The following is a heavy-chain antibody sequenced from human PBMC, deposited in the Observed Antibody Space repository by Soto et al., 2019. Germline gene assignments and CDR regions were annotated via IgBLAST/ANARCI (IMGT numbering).Heavy chain of an antibody. CDR3: ARHEGTTEEYFQH. CDR2: IYYSGST. J-gene: IGHJ1*01. CDR1: GGSISSSSYY. Sequence: QLQLQESGPGLVKPSETLSLTCTVSGGSISSSSYYWGWIRQPPGKGLEWIGSIYYSGSTYYNPSLKSRVTISVDTSKNQFSLKLSSVTAADTAVYYCARHEGTTEEYFQHWGQGTLVTVSS. V-gene: IGHV4-39*01. D-gene: IGHD4-17*01.